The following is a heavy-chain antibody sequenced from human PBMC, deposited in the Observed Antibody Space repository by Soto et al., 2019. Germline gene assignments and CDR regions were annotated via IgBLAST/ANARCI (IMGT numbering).Heavy chain of an antibody. CDR3: ARETIFGVVMRTRGMDV. Sequence: SETLSLTCTVSGGSISSGDYYWSWIRQPPGKGLEWIGYIYYSGSTYYNPSLKSRVTISVDTSKNQFSLKLSSVTAADTAVYYCARETIFGVVMRTRGMDVWGQGTTVT. J-gene: IGHJ6*02. CDR2: IYYSGST. D-gene: IGHD3-3*01. CDR1: GGSISSGDYY. V-gene: IGHV4-30-4*01.